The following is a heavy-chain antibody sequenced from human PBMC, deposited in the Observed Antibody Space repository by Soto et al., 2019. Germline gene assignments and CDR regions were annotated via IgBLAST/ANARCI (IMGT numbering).Heavy chain of an antibody. D-gene: IGHD3-9*01. CDR1: GGSISSGGYY. J-gene: IGHJ4*02. Sequence: SETLSLTCTVSGGSISSGGYYWSWIRQHPGKGLEWIGYIYYSGSTYYNPSLKSRVTISVDTSKNQFSLKLSSVTAADTAVYYCVTRTTVTGDDILTGYYSYFDYWGQGTLVTVSS. CDR2: IYYSGST. V-gene: IGHV4-31*03. CDR3: VTRTTVTGDDILTGYYSYFDY.